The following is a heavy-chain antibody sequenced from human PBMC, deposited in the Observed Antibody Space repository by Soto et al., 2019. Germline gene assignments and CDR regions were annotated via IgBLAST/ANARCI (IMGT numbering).Heavy chain of an antibody. CDR2: IKQDGSEK. CDR1: GFTFSSYW. D-gene: IGHD2-8*02. J-gene: IGHJ4*02. CDR3: ARLAGGGDFDY. V-gene: IGHV3-7*01. Sequence: PGESLKISCAASGFTFSSYWMSWVRQAPGKGLEWVANIKQDGSEKYYVDSVKGRFTISRDNAKNSLYLQMNSLRAEDTAVYYCARLAGGGDFDYWGQGTLVAVSS.